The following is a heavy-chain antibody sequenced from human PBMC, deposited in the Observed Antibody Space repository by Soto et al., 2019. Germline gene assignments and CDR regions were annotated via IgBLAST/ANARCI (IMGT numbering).Heavy chain of an antibody. CDR3: AWGAYQPSGWLDP. J-gene: IGHJ5*02. Sequence: ASVKVSCKASGYPYSGYYIHWVRQAPRQEIKWTDRTNTNSNGPNNPQKFQDRLTMTSDTSTSTPYMELSRLRSDDTAVYYCAWGAYQPSGWLDPWGQGTLVTVSS. CDR2: TNTNSNGP. CDR1: GYPYSGYY. D-gene: IGHD2-2*01. V-gene: IGHV1-2*02.